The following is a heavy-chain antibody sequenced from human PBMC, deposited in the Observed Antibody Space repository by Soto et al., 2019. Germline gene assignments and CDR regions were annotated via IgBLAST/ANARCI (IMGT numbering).Heavy chain of an antibody. CDR1: GFTFSRYG. J-gene: IGHJ4*02. CDR2: IWYDGSNK. Sequence: TGGSLRLSCAASGFTFSRYGMHWGREAPGKRLEWVAVIWYDGSNKYYADSVKGRFTISRDNSKNTLYLQMNSLRAEDTAVYYCARDPAATGDLIGPFDYWGQGTLVTVSS. V-gene: IGHV3-33*01. CDR3: ARDPAATGDLIGPFDY. D-gene: IGHD7-27*01.